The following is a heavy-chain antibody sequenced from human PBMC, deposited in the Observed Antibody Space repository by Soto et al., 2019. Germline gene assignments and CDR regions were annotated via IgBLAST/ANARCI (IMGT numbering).Heavy chain of an antibody. CDR2: ISGSGGST. D-gene: IGHD6-6*01. V-gene: IGHV3-23*01. Sequence: PGGSLRLSCAASGFTFSSYAMSWVRQAPGKGLEWVSAISGSGGSTYYADSVKGRFTISRDNSKNTLYLQMNSLRAEDTAVYYCARAPSYSSSSGLIGYWGQGTLVTVSS. J-gene: IGHJ4*02. CDR1: GFTFSSYA. CDR3: ARAPSYSSSSGLIGY.